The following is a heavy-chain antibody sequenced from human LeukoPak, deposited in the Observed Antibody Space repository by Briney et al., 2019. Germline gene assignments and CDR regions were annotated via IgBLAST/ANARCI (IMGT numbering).Heavy chain of an antibody. CDR2: SASGDVT. J-gene: IGHJ3*02. CDR3: AKSLLTTASGTGRAFDI. D-gene: IGHD1-26*01. CDR1: RFSFSTYP. Sequence: GGSLRLSCEASRFSFSTYPMGWVRRAPGKGLEWVSGSASGDVTFHADPLKGRFTISRDNSKNTLYLQMDSLRAEDTAKYYCAKSLLTTASGTGRAFDIWGQGTMVTVSA. V-gene: IGHV3-23*01.